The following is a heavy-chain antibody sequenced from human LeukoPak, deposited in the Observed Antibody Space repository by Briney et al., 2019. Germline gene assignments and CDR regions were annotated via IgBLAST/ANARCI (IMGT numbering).Heavy chain of an antibody. CDR2: ISGSGVST. Sequence: PGGSLRLSCAASGFTFNSDSMTWVRQAPGKGLEWVSTISGSGVSTFYADSVKGRFTISRDNSKNTLYLHMNSLSAEDTAVYYCAKDSFSSRWGQGTLVTVSS. D-gene: IGHD2-2*01. J-gene: IGHJ4*02. CDR3: AKDSFSSR. V-gene: IGHV3-23*01. CDR1: GFTFNSDS.